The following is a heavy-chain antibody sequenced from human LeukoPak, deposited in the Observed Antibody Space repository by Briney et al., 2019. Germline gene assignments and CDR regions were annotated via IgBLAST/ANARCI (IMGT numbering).Heavy chain of an antibody. Sequence: GGSLRLSCAASGFIFSSYSMNWVRQAPGKGLEWVSYISSSSSTIYYADSVKGRFTISRDNAKNSLYLQMNSLRAEDTAVYYCARALYYDILTGYPSGNAFDIWGQGTMVTVSS. J-gene: IGHJ3*02. CDR2: ISSSSSTI. D-gene: IGHD3-9*01. CDR3: ARALYYDILTGYPSGNAFDI. CDR1: GFIFSSYS. V-gene: IGHV3-48*04.